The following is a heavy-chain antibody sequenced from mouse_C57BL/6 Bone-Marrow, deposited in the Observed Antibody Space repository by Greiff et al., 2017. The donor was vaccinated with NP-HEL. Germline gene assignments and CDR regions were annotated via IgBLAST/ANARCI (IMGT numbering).Heavy chain of an antibody. CDR2: IDPENGDT. J-gene: IGHJ2*01. V-gene: IGHV14-4*01. D-gene: IGHD1-1*01. CDR1: GFNIKDDY. Sequence: EVQLQQSGAELVRPGASVKLSCTASGFNIKDDYMHWVKQRPEQGLEWIGWIDPENGDTEYASKFQGKATITADTSSNTAYLQLSSLTSEDTAVYYCTPLYHCGSSYVKYGGQGNTLTVSS. CDR3: TPLYHCGSSYVKY.